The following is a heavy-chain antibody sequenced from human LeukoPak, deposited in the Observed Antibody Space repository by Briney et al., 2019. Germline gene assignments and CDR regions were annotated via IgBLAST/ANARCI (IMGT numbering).Heavy chain of an antibody. CDR2: INPNSGGT. J-gene: IGHJ4*02. CDR3: ARRSRGNYYYDSSGYYYAIDY. D-gene: IGHD3-22*01. V-gene: IGHV1-2*02. Sequence: ASVKVSCKASGYTFTGYYMHWVRQAPGQGLEWMGWINPNSGGTNYAQKFQGRVTMTRDTSISTAYMELSRLRSDDMAVYYCARRSRGNYYYDSSGYYYAIDYWGQGTLVTVSS. CDR1: GYTFTGYY.